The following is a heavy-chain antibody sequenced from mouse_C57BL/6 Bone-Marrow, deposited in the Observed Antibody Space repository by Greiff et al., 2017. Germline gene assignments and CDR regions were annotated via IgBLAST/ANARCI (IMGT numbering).Heavy chain of an antibody. Sequence: VKVGASVKMSCKASGYTFTDYYMNWVKQSHGKSLEWIGVINPYNGGTSYNQKLKGKATLTVDKSSSTAYMELNSLTSEDSAVYYCATYYYGSSPRLVYWGQGTLVTVSA. D-gene: IGHD1-1*01. CDR3: ATYYYGSSPRLVY. CDR1: GYTFTDYY. V-gene: IGHV1-19*01. CDR2: INPYNGGT. J-gene: IGHJ3*01.